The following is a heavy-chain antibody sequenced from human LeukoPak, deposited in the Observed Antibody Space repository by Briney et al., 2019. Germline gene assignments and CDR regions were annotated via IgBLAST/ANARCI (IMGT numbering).Heavy chain of an antibody. J-gene: IGHJ3*02. CDR3: ARVCVRDYGDACGGAFDI. D-gene: IGHD4-17*01. CDR1: GYTFTSYG. Sequence: GASVKVSRKASGYTFTSYGISWVRQAPGQGLEWMGWISAYNGNTNYAQKLQGRVTMTTDTSTSTAYMELRSLRSDDTAVYYCARVCVRDYGDACGGAFDIWGQGTMVTVSS. V-gene: IGHV1-18*01. CDR2: ISAYNGNT.